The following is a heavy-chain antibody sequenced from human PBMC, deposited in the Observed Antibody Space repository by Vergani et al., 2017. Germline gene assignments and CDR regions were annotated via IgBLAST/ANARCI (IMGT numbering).Heavy chain of an antibody. CDR3: AREGVSSSWWSADCYYYGMDV. V-gene: IGHV4-59*01. J-gene: IGHJ6*02. CDR2: IYYSGST. CDR1: GGSISSYY. Sequence: QVQLQESGPGLVKPSETLSLTCTVSGGSISSYYWSWIRQPPGKGLEWIGYIYYSGSTNYNPSLKSRVTISVDTSKNQFSLKLSSVTAADTAVYYCAREGVSSSWWSADCYYYGMDVWGQGTTVTVSS. D-gene: IGHD6-13*01.